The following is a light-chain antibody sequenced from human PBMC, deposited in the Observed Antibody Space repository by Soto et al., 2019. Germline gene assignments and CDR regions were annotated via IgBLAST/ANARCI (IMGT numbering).Light chain of an antibody. CDR2: GAS. J-gene: IGKJ1*01. CDR1: QSVRSNY. V-gene: IGKV3-20*01. CDR3: HQYHKSPLM. Sequence: EIVLTQSPGTLSLSPGETATLACRASQSVRSNYLDWYQQKPGQAPRLLIYGASTSATGIQDKFSGSRSGTDFTLTISRLEPEDLAVYYCHQYHKSPLMFGQGTKVEIK.